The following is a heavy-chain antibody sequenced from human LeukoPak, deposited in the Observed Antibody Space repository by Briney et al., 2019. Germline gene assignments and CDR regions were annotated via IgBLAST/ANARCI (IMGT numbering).Heavy chain of an antibody. Sequence: SVKVSCKASGGTFSSYAISWVRQAPGQGLEWMGRIIPIPGIANYAQKFQGRVTITADKSTSTAYMELSSLRSEDTAVYYCARGEGGSGRSYYYYGMDVWGQGTTVTVSS. CDR1: GGTFSSYA. J-gene: IGHJ6*02. CDR3: ARGEGGSGRSYYYYGMDV. V-gene: IGHV1-69*04. D-gene: IGHD6-19*01. CDR2: IIPIPGIA.